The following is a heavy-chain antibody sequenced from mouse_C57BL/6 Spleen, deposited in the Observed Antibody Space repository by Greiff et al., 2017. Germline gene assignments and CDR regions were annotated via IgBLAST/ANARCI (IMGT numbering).Heavy chain of an antibody. Sequence: DVMLVESVGDLVKPGGSLKLSCAASGFTFSSYGLSWVRQTPDKRLEWVATISSGASYTYYPDSVKGRFTISSANAKNTLYLQMSSLKSKDTAMYYCARHGNWERWYFDVWGTGTTVTVSS. CDR3: ARHGNWERWYFDV. CDR2: ISSGASYT. J-gene: IGHJ1*03. D-gene: IGHD4-1*01. V-gene: IGHV5-6*02. CDR1: GFTFSSYG.